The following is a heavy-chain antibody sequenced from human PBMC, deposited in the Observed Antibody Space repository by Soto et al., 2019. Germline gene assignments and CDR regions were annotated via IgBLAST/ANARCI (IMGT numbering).Heavy chain of an antibody. CDR1: GFTFSGDA. CDR2: ISRDGLNT. V-gene: IGHV3-64D*08. J-gene: IGHJ3*02. Sequence: EVQLVESGGGLVQSGGSLRLSCSASGFTFSGDAVHWVRQAPGKGLESVAGISRDGLNTYYADSVKDRFTISRDNSKNTLFLQMGSLRPEDTAVFYCVVRGSAFDIWGQGTMVTVS. D-gene: IGHD3-10*01. CDR3: VVRGSAFDI.